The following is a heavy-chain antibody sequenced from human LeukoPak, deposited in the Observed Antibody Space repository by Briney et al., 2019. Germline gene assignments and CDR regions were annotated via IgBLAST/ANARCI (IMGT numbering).Heavy chain of an antibody. V-gene: IGHV4-39*01. CDR3: ARLGYYDILTGYYAFDI. CDR2: IYYSGST. Sequence: PTETLSLTCTVSGGSISSISYYSGWIRPPPGTGLEWLGRIYYSGSTYYNPSLKSRDTISVDTSKNQFSLTLSSVTAADTAVYYCARLGYYDILTGYYAFDIWGQGTMVTVSS. CDR1: GGSISSISYY. J-gene: IGHJ3*02. D-gene: IGHD3-9*01.